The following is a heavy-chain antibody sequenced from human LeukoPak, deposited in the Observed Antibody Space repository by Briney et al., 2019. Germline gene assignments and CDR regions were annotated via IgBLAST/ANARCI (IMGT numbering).Heavy chain of an antibody. CDR2: IYSGGST. V-gene: IGHV3-53*01. CDR1: GFTVSSNY. Sequence: GGSLRLSCAASGFTVSSNYMSWVRQAPGKGLEWVSVIYSGGSTYYVDSVKGRFTISRDNSKNTLYLQMNSLRAEDTAVYYCARDSSMVALRWDYWGQGTLVTVSS. D-gene: IGHD3-3*01. CDR3: ARDSSMVALRWDY. J-gene: IGHJ4*02.